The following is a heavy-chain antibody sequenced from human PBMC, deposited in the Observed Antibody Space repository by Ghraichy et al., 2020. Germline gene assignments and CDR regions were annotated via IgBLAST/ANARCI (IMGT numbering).Heavy chain of an antibody. J-gene: IGHJ6*03. CDR3: ARDLGYSGSYSPYMDV. CDR1: GFTFSDYT. V-gene: IGHV3-21*01. D-gene: IGHD1-26*01. Sequence: GGSLRLSCAASGFTFSDYTVNWVRQAPGKGLEWVSSITSTSSYIYYADSVKGRFTISRDNAKNSLYLQMNSLRAEDTAVYYCARDLGYSGSYSPYMDVWGKGTTVTVSS. CDR2: ITSTSSYI.